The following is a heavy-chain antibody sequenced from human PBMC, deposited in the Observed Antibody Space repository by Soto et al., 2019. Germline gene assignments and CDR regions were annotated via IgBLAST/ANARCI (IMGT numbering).Heavy chain of an antibody. J-gene: IGHJ4*02. V-gene: IGHV6-1*01. Sequence: QTLSLTCAISGDSVSNNGVAWEWIRQSPTRGLEWLGRTYYRSKWYSDYTLSVKGRITITADTSKNQFSLHLNSVTPEDTALYYCARMAYSTFDFWGQGTLVTVSS. CDR3: ARMAYSTFDF. CDR2: TYYRSKWYS. CDR1: GDSVSNNGVA. D-gene: IGHD3-16*01.